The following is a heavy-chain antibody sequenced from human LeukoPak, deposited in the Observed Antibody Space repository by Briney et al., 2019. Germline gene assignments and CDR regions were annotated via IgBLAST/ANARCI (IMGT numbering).Heavy chain of an antibody. Sequence: GSSVKVSCKASGGTFSSYAISWVRQAPGQGLEWMGRIIPILGIANYAQKFQGRVTITADKSTSTAYMELSSLRSEDTAVYYCAREGSSVVVVAATLTAEYFQHWGQGTLVTVSS. J-gene: IGHJ1*01. CDR1: GGTFSSYA. D-gene: IGHD2-15*01. V-gene: IGHV1-69*04. CDR2: IIPILGIA. CDR3: AREGSSVVVVAATLTAEYFQH.